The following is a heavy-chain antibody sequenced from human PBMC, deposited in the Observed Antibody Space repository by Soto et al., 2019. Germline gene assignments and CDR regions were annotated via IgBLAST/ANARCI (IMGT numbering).Heavy chain of an antibody. V-gene: IGHV3-23*01. CDR2: ISGSGGST. CDR1: GFTFSSYA. D-gene: IGHD1-1*01. CDR3: AKDRIWNSPLSAPGPNDAFDI. Sequence: WGSLRLSCAASGFTFSSYAMSWVRQAPGKGLEWVSAISGSGGSTYYADSVKGRFTISRDNSKNTLYLQMNSLRAEDTAVYYCAKDRIWNSPLSAPGPNDAFDIWGQGTMVTVSS. J-gene: IGHJ3*02.